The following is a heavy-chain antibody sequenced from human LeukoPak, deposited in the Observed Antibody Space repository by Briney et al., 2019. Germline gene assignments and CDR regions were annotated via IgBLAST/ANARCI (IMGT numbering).Heavy chain of an antibody. CDR2: ISWDGGST. D-gene: IGHD4-17*01. CDR3: AKTLEMTTVTTAFDY. V-gene: IGHV3-43*01. Sequence: GGSLRLSCVASGFTFDDYTMHWVRQAPGKGLEWVSLISWDGGSTYYADSVKGRFTISRDNSKNSLYLQMNSLRTEDTALYYCAKTLEMTTVTTAFDYWGQGTLVTVSS. CDR1: GFTFDDYT. J-gene: IGHJ4*02.